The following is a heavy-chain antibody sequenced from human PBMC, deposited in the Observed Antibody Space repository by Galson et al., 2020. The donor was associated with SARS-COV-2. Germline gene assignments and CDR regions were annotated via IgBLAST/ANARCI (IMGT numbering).Heavy chain of an antibody. CDR2: INHSGST. V-gene: IGHV4-34*01. CDR3: ARAEGGLLWFGESHYYYYGMDV. Sequence: ETMSLTCAVYGGSFSGYYWSWIRQPPGKGLEWIGEINHSGSTNYNPSLKSRVTISVDTSKNQFSLKLSSVTAADTAVYYCARAEGGLLWFGESHYYYYGMDVWGQGTTVTVSS. J-gene: IGHJ6*02. D-gene: IGHD3-10*01. CDR1: GGSFSGYY.